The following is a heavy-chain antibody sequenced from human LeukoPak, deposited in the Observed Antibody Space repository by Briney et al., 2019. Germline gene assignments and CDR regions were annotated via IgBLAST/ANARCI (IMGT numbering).Heavy chain of an antibody. CDR2: ISWNSGSI. V-gene: IGHV3-9*01. CDR3: ANTPAGYGDYVGIDY. J-gene: IGHJ4*02. Sequence: GRSLRLSCAASGFTFDDYAMHWVRQAPGKGLEWVSGISWNSGSIGYADSVKGRFTISRDNAKNSLYLQMNSLRAEDTAVYYCANTPAGYGDYVGIDYWGQGTLVTVSS. CDR1: GFTFDDYA. D-gene: IGHD4-17*01.